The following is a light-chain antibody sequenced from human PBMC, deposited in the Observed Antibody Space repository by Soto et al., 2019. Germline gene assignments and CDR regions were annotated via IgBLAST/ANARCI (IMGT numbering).Light chain of an antibody. CDR1: QSVSSY. CDR3: QQRSTLP. V-gene: IGKV3-11*01. CDR2: DAS. Sequence: EIVLTQSPATLSLSPGERATLSCRASQSVSSYLAWYQQKPGQAPRLLIYDASNRATGIPARFSGSGSGTDFTLTIGSLEPEDFAVYYCQQRSTLPFGGGTKVEIK. J-gene: IGKJ4*01.